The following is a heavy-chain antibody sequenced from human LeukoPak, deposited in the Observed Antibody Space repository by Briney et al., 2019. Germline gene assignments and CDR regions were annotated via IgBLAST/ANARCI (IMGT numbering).Heavy chain of an antibody. CDR2: INHSGST. Sequence: SETLSLTCAVHGGSFSGYYWSWIRQPPGKGLEWIGEINHSGSTNYNPSLKSRVTISVDTSKNQFSLKLSSVTAADTAVYYCASYVFRGTAAAGPTKYYFDYWGQGTLVTVSS. CDR3: ASYVFRGTAAAGPTKYYFDY. CDR1: GGSFSGYY. V-gene: IGHV4-34*01. D-gene: IGHD6-13*01. J-gene: IGHJ4*02.